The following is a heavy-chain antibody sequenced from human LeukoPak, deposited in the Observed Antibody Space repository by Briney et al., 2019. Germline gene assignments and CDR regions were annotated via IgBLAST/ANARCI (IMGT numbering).Heavy chain of an antibody. CDR1: GFTFSSYA. CDR3: AKRFRGTSGLYYFDS. D-gene: IGHD2/OR15-2a*01. Sequence: SGGSLRLSCAASGFTFSSYAMSWVRQAPGKGLEWVSAIRGSGDSTYYAESVKGRFTISRDNSKNTLYLQMNSLRAEDTAVYYCAKRFRGTSGLYYFDSWGQGTLVTVSS. V-gene: IGHV3-23*01. J-gene: IGHJ4*02. CDR2: IRGSGDST.